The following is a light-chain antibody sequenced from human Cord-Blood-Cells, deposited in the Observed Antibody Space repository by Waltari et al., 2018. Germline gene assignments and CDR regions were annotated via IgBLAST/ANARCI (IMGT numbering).Light chain of an antibody. CDR1: QVFSSN. CDR3: QQYNNWPLT. V-gene: IGKV3D-15*01. CDR2: GAS. Sequence: EIVMTKSAATLSVSPGTMATLSCKAGQVFSSNLAWYQQKPGQAPRLLIYGASTRATGIPARFSGSGSGTEFTLTISSLESEDFAVYYCQQYNNWPLTFGQGTKVEIK. J-gene: IGKJ1*01.